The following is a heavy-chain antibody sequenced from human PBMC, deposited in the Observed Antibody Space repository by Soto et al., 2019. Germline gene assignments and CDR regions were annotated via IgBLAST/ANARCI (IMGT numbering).Heavy chain of an antibody. Sequence: QVQLQESGPGLVKPSETLSLTCTVSGGSISSYYWSWIRQPPGKGLEWIGYIYYSGSTNYNPSLRSRVPISVDTSKTQFSLKLSSVTAADTAVYYCARAERIYGMDVWGQGTTVTVSS. V-gene: IGHV4-59*01. J-gene: IGHJ6*02. CDR1: GGSISSYY. CDR3: ARAERIYGMDV. CDR2: IYYSGST.